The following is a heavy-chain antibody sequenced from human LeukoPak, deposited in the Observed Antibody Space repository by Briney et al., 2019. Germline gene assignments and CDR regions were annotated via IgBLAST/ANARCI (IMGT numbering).Heavy chain of an antibody. D-gene: IGHD3-10*01. CDR2: ISAYNGNT. CDR1: GYTFTSYG. CDR3: ARVSFITYRGAIIPTWFDP. V-gene: IGHV1-18*01. Sequence: ASVKVSCKASGYTFTSYGISWVRQAPGQGLEWMGWISAYNGNTNYAQKLQGRVTMTTDTSTSTAYMELRSLRSDDTAVYYCARVSFITYRGAIIPTWFDPWGQGTLVTVSS. J-gene: IGHJ5*02.